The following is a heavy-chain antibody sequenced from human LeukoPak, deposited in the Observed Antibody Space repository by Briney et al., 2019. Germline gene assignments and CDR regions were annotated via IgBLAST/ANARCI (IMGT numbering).Heavy chain of an antibody. CDR1: GINFNTYA. V-gene: IGHV3-23*01. CDR2: ITAGGRKT. D-gene: IGHD2-15*01. Sequence: GGSLRLSCPASGINFNTYAMSWVRQAPGKGLEWVSGITAGGRKTYYADSVKGRFTISRDNSKNTLYLQMNSLRAEDTAVYYCAKSIVVVVAATAEFDYWGQGTLVTVSS. CDR3: AKSIVVVVAATAEFDY. J-gene: IGHJ4*02.